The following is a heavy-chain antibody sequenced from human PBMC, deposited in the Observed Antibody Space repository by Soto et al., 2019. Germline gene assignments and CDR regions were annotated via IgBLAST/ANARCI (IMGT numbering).Heavy chain of an antibody. V-gene: IGHV4-34*01. Sequence: PSETLSLTCAVYGGSFSGYYWSWIRQPPGKGLEWIGEINHSGSTNYNPSLKSRVTISVDTSKNQFSLKLSSVTAADTAVYYCARSRGGGYSYGDPDYWGQGNLVTVSS. D-gene: IGHD5-18*01. CDR1: GGSFSGYY. CDR3: ARSRGGGYSYGDPDY. CDR2: INHSGST. J-gene: IGHJ4*02.